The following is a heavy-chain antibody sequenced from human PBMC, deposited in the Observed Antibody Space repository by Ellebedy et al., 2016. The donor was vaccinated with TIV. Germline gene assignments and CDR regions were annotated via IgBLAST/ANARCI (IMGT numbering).Heavy chain of an antibody. CDR3: ARVSNLKGADY. Sequence: MPSETLSLTCAVYGGSFSGYFWTWIRQPPGKGLEWIGEINHGGSTNYNPSLKSRVSISVDTSKNQFSLKLTSVTAEDTAVYYCARVSNLKGADYWGQGTLVTVSS. D-gene: IGHD3-16*01. V-gene: IGHV4-34*01. CDR1: GGSFSGYF. CDR2: INHGGST. J-gene: IGHJ4*02.